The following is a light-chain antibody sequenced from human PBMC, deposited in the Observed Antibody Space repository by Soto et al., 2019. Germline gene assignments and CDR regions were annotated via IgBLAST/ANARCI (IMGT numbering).Light chain of an antibody. CDR3: SSYTSSTTLGV. CDR2: DGS. Sequence: QSALTQPASVSGSPGQSITISCTGTSSDVGGYNYVSWYQQHPGKAPKLMIYDGSNRPSGVSNRFSGSKSGNTASPTISGLQAEDAADYYCSSYTSSTTLGVFGGGTQLTVL. CDR1: SSDVGGYNY. V-gene: IGLV2-14*01. J-gene: IGLJ2*01.